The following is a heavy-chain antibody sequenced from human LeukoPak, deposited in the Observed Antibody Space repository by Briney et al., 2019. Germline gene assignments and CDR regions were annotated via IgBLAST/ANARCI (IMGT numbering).Heavy chain of an antibody. D-gene: IGHD2-15*01. CDR3: AKGFVVVVSSTQSSWFDP. CDR2: ISGSGGST. Sequence: PGGSLRLSCAASGFTFSSYGLSWVRQAPGKGLEWVSSISGSGGSTYYADSVKGRFTISRDNSKSTLYLQMNSLRAEDTAVYYCAKGFVVVVSSTQSSWFDPRGQGTLVTVSS. V-gene: IGHV3-23*01. CDR1: GFTFSSYG. J-gene: IGHJ5*02.